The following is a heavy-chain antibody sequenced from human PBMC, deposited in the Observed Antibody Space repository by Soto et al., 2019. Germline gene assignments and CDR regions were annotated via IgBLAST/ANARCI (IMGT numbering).Heavy chain of an antibody. V-gene: IGHV1-69*01. CDR2: IIPIFGTA. Sequence: QVQLVQSGAEVKKPGSSVKVSCKASGGTFSSYAISWVRQAPGQGLEWMGGIIPIFGTANYAQKFQGRVTITEDESTSTAYMELSSLRSEDTAVYYCARDRETYYYDSSGYSRDYWGQGTLVTVSS. J-gene: IGHJ4*02. CDR1: GGTFSSYA. D-gene: IGHD3-22*01. CDR3: ARDRETYYYDSSGYSRDY.